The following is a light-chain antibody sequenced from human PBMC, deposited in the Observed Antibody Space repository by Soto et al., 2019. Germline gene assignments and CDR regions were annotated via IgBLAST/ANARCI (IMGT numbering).Light chain of an antibody. CDR3: QRYNSYSEA. V-gene: IGKV1-5*03. J-gene: IGKJ1*01. CDR1: QSVRSW. CDR2: KAS. Sequence: QLTQSPSSLSASVGDRVIITCRASQSVRSWLAWYQQKPGKAPKLLIYKASTLKSGVPSRFSGSGSGSEFTLNISSLQPDDFATYYCQRYNSYSEAFGQGTKVDI.